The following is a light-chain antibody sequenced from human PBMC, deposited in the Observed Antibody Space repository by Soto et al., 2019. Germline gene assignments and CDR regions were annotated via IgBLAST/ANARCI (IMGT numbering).Light chain of an antibody. J-gene: IGKJ2*01. CDR2: GAS. CDR1: QSVSSRN. CDR3: LRYGDSPPAYT. Sequence: EIVLTQSPGTVSLSPGERATLSCRASQSVSSRNLARYRQKPGQAPSLLIFGASNRATGIPDRFSGSGSGTDFTLTISRLEPEDCAVYYCLRYGDSPPAYTFGQGTKLEIK. V-gene: IGKV3-20*01.